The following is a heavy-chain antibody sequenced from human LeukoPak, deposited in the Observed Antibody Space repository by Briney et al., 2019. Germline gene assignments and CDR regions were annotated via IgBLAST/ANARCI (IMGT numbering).Heavy chain of an antibody. V-gene: IGHV4-31*03. Sequence: SETLSLTCTVSGGSISSGGYYWSWTRQHPGKGLEWIGYIYYSGSTYYNPSLKSRVTISVDTSKNQFSLKLSSVTAADTAVYYCAREPVTTAPFDYWGQGTLVTVSS. CDR1: GGSISSGGYY. D-gene: IGHD4-17*01. CDR2: IYYSGST. CDR3: AREPVTTAPFDY. J-gene: IGHJ4*02.